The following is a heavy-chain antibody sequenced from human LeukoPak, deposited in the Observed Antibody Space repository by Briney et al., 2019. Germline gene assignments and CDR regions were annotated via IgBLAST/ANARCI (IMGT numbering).Heavy chain of an antibody. CDR1: GYTFTSYG. CDR2: ISAYNGNT. D-gene: IGHD4-23*01. J-gene: IGHJ4*02. V-gene: IGHV1-18*01. Sequence: ASVKVSCKASGYTFTSYGISWVRQAPGQGLEWMGWISAYNGNTNYAQKLQGRVTMTTDTSTSTAYMELRSLRSDDTAVYYCARDTISVVTLIPNDYWGQGTLVTVSS. CDR3: ARDTISVVTLIPNDY.